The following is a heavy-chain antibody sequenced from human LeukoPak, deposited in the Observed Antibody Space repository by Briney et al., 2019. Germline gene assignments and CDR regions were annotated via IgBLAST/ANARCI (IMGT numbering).Heavy chain of an antibody. CDR1: GFTFSSYA. CDR3: ARSPPQPLSYYYYGMDV. CDR2: ISYDGSNK. J-gene: IGHJ6*02. Sequence: GGSLRLSCAASGFTFSSYAMHWVRQAPGKGLEWVAVISYDGSNKYYADSVKGRFTISRDNSKNTLYLQMNSLRAEDTAVYYCARSPPQPLSYYYYGMDVWDQGTTVTVSS. V-gene: IGHV3-30-3*01. D-gene: IGHD2/OR15-2a*01.